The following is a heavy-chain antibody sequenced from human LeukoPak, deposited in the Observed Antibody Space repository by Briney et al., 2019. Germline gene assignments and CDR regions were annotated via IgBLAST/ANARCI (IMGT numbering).Heavy chain of an antibody. D-gene: IGHD6-13*01. J-gene: IGHJ4*02. Sequence: GGSLRLSCAASRFTFSSYGMHWVRQAPGKGLEWVAFIRYDGSNKYYADSVKGRFTISRDNSKNTLYLQMNSLRAEDTAVYYCAKTPYSLDYFDYWGQGTLVTVSS. CDR3: AKTPYSLDYFDY. CDR1: RFTFSSYG. V-gene: IGHV3-30*02. CDR2: IRYDGSNK.